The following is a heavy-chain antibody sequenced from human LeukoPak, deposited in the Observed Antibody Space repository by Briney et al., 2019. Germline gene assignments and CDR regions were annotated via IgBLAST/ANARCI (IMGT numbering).Heavy chain of an antibody. CDR1: GGSISSSSYY. J-gene: IGHJ4*02. V-gene: IGHV4-39*07. D-gene: IGHD3-22*01. CDR2: IYYSGST. Sequence: SETLSLTCTVSGGSISSSSYYWGWIRQPPGKGLEWIGSIYYSGSTYYNPSLKSRVTISVVTSKNQFSLKLSSVTAADTAVYYCARGLTYYYDSSGYYDSYYFDYWGQGTLVTVSS. CDR3: ARGLTYYYDSSGYYDSYYFDY.